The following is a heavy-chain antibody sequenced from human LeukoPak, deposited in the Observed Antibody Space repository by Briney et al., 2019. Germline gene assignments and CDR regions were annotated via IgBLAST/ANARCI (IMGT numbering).Heavy chain of an antibody. Sequence: GGSLRLSCAASGFTFRSYAMNWVRQAPGKGLEWVSSISGSGGSTYYADSVKGRFTISRDNAKNSLYLQMNSLRAEDTAVYYCAREDVEMATTFDYWGQGTLVTVSS. D-gene: IGHD5-24*01. CDR2: ISGSGGST. V-gene: IGHV3-23*01. CDR1: GFTFRSYA. J-gene: IGHJ4*02. CDR3: AREDVEMATTFDY.